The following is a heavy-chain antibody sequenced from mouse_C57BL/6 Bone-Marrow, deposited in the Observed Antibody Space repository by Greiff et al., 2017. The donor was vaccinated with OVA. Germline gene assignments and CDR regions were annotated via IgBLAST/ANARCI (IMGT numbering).Heavy chain of an antibody. V-gene: IGHV1-81*01. J-gene: IGHJ4*01. CDR3: AIITTDLDY. Sequence: VKPMESGAELARPGASVKLSCKASGYTFTSYGISWVKQRTGQGLEWIGEIYPRSGNTYYNEKFKGKATLTADKSSSTAYMELRSLTSEDSAVYFCAIITTDLDYWGQGTSVTVSS. CDR1: GYTFTSYG. CDR2: IYPRSGNT. D-gene: IGHD1-1*01.